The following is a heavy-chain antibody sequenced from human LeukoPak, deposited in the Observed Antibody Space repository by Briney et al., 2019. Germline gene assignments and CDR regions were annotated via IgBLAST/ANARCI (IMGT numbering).Heavy chain of an antibody. CDR1: GGSISSYY. J-gene: IGHJ5*02. V-gene: IGHV4-59*01. Sequence: KTSETLSLTCTVSGGSISSYYWSWIRQPPGKGLEWIGYIYYSGSTNYNPSLKGRVTISVDTSKNQFSLKLSSVTAADTAVYYCAREGDFDWFDPWGQGTLVTVSS. D-gene: IGHD3-16*01. CDR3: AREGDFDWFDP. CDR2: IYYSGST.